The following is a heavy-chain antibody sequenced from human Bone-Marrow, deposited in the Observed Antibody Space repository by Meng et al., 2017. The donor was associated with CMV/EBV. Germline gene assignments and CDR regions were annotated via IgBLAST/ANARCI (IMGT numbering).Heavy chain of an antibody. Sequence: GESLKISCAASGFTFTGYWMYWVRHAPGKGLMWVSRINSDGSSTSYADSVKGRCTISRDNAKNTLFLQMNSLRTEDTAVYYCARFLSTAYGDLTLRTSSYYYYGLDVWGQGTTVTVSS. D-gene: IGHD4-17*01. CDR2: INSDGSST. CDR1: GFTFTGYW. J-gene: IGHJ6*02. CDR3: ARFLSTAYGDLTLRTSSYYYYGLDV. V-gene: IGHV3-74*01.